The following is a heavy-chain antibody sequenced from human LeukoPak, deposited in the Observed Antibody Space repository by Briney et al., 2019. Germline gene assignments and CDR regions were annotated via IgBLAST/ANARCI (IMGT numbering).Heavy chain of an antibody. Sequence: SETLSLTCTVSGGSISSYYWSWIRQPPGKGLEWIGYIYYSGSTNYNPSLKSRVTISVDTSKNQFSLKLSSVTAADTAVYYCARESKLSTLIAAAGTAPKSNDVFDIWGKGTMVPVSS. D-gene: IGHD6-13*01. CDR2: IYYSGST. J-gene: IGHJ3*02. CDR3: ARESKLSTLIAAAGTAPKSNDVFDI. CDR1: GGSISSYY. V-gene: IGHV4-59*01.